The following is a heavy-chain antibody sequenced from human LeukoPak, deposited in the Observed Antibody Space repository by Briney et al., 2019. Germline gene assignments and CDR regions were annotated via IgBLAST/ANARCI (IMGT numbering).Heavy chain of an antibody. CDR3: GINLWLGSSPLY. CDR1: GYTFTSYA. Sequence: ASVRVSCKASGYTFTSYAMHWVRQAPGQRLEWMGWINAGNGNTKYSQKFQGRVTITRDTSASTAYMELSSLRSEDTAVYYCGINLWLGSSPLYWGQGTLVTVSS. V-gene: IGHV1-3*01. CDR2: INAGNGNT. D-gene: IGHD3-10*01. J-gene: IGHJ4*02.